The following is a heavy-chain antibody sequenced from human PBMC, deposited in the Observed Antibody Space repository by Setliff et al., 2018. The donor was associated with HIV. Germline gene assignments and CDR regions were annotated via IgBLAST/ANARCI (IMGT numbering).Heavy chain of an antibody. D-gene: IGHD2-21*02. CDR2: TIPKFGTS. J-gene: IGHJ6*02. CDR1: GGSLRSLS. CDR3: ANLRGEEAGNFYYFYFGLDV. Sequence: SVKVSCKASGGSLRSLSINWVRQAPGQGLEWMAGTIPKFGTSNYAHKFQGRMTITADESTSTAYMELTGLRSEGTAVYYCANLRGEEAGNFYYFYFGLDVWGQGTTVTVSS. V-gene: IGHV1-69*13.